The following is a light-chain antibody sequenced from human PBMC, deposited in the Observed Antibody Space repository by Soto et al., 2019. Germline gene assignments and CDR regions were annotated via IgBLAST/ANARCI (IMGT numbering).Light chain of an antibody. CDR2: AAS. Sequence: DIQMTQSPSSLSASVGDRVTITCRASQSISSYLLWYQQKPGKAPKLLIYAASNLQSGVPSRFSASGSGTDFTIPLNSLQPEDFATYYCQQGYSNPWTFGQGTKVEIK. J-gene: IGKJ1*01. V-gene: IGKV1-39*01. CDR3: QQGYSNPWT. CDR1: QSISSY.